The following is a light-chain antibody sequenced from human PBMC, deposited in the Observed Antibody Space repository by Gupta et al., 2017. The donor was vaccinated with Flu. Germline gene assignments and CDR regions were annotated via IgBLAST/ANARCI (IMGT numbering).Light chain of an antibody. V-gene: IGLV3-19*01. CDR2: ANN. CDR1: SLRNSY. J-gene: IGLJ2*01. CDR3: NSRDSTDNHQAV. Sequence: SSELTQDPAVSVALRQTLRITCEGDSLRNSYASWNQQKPVQASVLVIYANNIPPSGIPDRFSGSSSGNTASLTITGAQAEDEADYYCNSRDSTDNHQAVFGGGTKLTVL.